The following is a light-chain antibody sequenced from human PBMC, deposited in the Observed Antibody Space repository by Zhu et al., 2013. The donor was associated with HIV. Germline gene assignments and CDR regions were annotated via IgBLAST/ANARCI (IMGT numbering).Light chain of an antibody. CDR3: QSYDSSLSAWV. CDR2: ASN. J-gene: IGLJ3*02. Sequence: QSVLTQPPSVSGAPGQRATISCTGSGSNIGAGFDVHWYHQLPGTAPKLLIYASNRRPSGVPDRFSGSKSGTSASLAITGLQADDEADYYCQSYDSSLSAWVFGGGTKLTVL. V-gene: IGLV1-40*01. CDR1: GSNIGAGFD.